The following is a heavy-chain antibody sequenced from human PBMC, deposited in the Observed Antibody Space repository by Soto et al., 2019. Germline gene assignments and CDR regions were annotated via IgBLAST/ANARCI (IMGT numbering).Heavy chain of an antibody. CDR1: GFTFSSYS. CDR2: ISSSSSYI. D-gene: IGHD5-18*01. J-gene: IGHJ4*02. CDR3: ARDHKNTAMVADY. V-gene: IGHV3-21*01. Sequence: GESLKISCAASGFTFSSYSMNWVRQAPGKGLEWVSSISSSSSYIYYADSVKGRFTISRDNAKNSLYLLMNSLRAEDTAVYYCARDHKNTAMVADYWGQGTLVTVSS.